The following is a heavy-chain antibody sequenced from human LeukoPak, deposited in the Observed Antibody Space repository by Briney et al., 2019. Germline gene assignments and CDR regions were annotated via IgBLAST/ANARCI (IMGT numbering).Heavy chain of an antibody. V-gene: IGHV3-48*03. CDR3: AKDLEGNVYNYGQNY. CDR2: ISSSGSTI. D-gene: IGHD5-18*01. Sequence: PGGALRLSCAASGFTFSSYEMNWVRQAPGKGLEWVSYISSSGSTIYYADSVKGRFTISRDNAKNSLYLQMNTLRDEDTAVYFCAKDLEGNVYNYGQNYWGQGTLVTVSS. J-gene: IGHJ4*02. CDR1: GFTFSSYE.